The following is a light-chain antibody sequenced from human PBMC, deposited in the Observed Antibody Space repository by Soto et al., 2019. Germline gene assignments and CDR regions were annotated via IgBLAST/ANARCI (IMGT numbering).Light chain of an antibody. Sequence: QAVVTQPPSVSGAPGQRVTISCTGSSSNIGAGNAVHWYQQLPGTSPKLLMYGNSNRASGTPARFSGSKSGTSASLAITGLQAEDEADYYCQSFDSSLSGAVFGTGTKLTVL. CDR1: SSNIGAGNA. J-gene: IGLJ1*01. V-gene: IGLV1-40*01. CDR3: QSFDSSLSGAV. CDR2: GNS.